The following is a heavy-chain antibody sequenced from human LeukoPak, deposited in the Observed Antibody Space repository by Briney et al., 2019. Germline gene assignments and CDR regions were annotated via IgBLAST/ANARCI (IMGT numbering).Heavy chain of an antibody. D-gene: IGHD2-2*01. CDR1: GFTFSSYA. Sequence: QSGGSLRLSCAASGFTFSSYAMSWVRQAPGKGLEWVSAISGSGGSTCYADSVKGRFTISRDNSKNTLYLQMNSLRAEDTAVYYCAKDLPDIVVVPAAQPYYFDYWGQGTLVTVSS. CDR3: AKDLPDIVVVPAAQPYYFDY. CDR2: ISGSGGST. J-gene: IGHJ4*02. V-gene: IGHV3-23*01.